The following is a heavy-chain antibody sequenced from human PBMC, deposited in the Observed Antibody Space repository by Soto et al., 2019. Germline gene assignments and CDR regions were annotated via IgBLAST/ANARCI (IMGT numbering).Heavy chain of an antibody. Sequence: QVQLQASGPGLVKPSETLSLTCTVSGGSISSYYWSWIRQPPGKGLEWIGSIYYSGSTNYNPSLKGRATIAVDTSKNQFSLKLRSVTAADTAVYYCARRWGRTFDYWGQGTLVTVSS. CDR1: GGSISSYY. V-gene: IGHV4-59*08. J-gene: IGHJ4*02. CDR2: IYYSGST. D-gene: IGHD7-27*01. CDR3: ARRWGRTFDY.